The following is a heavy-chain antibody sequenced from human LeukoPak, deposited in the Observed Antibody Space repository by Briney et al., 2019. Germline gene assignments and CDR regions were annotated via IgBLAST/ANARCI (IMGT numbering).Heavy chain of an antibody. J-gene: IGHJ6*03. CDR3: AKELRREYSSSWPNYYYYYYMDV. D-gene: IGHD6-13*01. CDR1: GGSISSNSYF. Sequence: SETLSLTCTVSGGSISSNSYFWGWIRQPPGNGLGWIGNIYYSGSTYYNPSLKSRVTISVDTSKNQFSLKLSSVTAADTAVYYCAKELRREYSSSWPNYYYYYYMDVWGKGTTVTVSS. V-gene: IGHV4-39*07. CDR2: IYYSGST.